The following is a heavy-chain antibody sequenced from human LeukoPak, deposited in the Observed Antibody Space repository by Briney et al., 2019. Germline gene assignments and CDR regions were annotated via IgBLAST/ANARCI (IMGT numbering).Heavy chain of an antibody. CDR3: ARLYCTRTSCYLVDP. V-gene: IGHV4-61*01. Sequence: SETLSLTCTVSGGSVSSTSNYWSWIRQPPGKGLEWIGYISYTGSTNYNPSLKSRVTISVDMSKNRFSLKLSSVTAADTAVYYCARLYCTRTSCYLVDPWGRGSLVTVSS. CDR1: GGSVSSTSNY. CDR2: ISYTGST. J-gene: IGHJ5*02. D-gene: IGHD2-2*01.